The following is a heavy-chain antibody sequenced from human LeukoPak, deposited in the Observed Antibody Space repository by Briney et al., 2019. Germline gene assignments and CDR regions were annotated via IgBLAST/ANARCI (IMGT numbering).Heavy chain of an antibody. J-gene: IGHJ5*02. D-gene: IGHD2-2*01. CDR1: GGSISSSNW. Sequence: SETLSLTCAVSGGSISSSNWWSWVRQPPGKGLEWIGVIYHSGSTNYNPSLKSRVTISVDKSKNQFSLKLSSVTAADTAVYYCARDRLEDCSSTSCYHNWFDPRGQGTLVTVSS. CDR3: ARDRLEDCSSTSCYHNWFDP. CDR2: IYHSGST. V-gene: IGHV4-4*02.